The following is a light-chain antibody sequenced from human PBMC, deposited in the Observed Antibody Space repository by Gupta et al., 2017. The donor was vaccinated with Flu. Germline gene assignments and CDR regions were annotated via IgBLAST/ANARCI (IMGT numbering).Light chain of an antibody. V-gene: IGKV2-30*01. Sequence: DVVLTPSPLSLPVTLGQPASISCRSSQSRVYSDGNTYLTWFQQRPGQSPRRLIYQGSHRDSGVPDRFSGSGSGTDFTLKISSVEAEDVGVYYCRQGQRWPWAFGQGTKVEIK. CDR1: QSRVYSDGNTY. CDR2: QGS. CDR3: RQGQRWPWA. J-gene: IGKJ1*01.